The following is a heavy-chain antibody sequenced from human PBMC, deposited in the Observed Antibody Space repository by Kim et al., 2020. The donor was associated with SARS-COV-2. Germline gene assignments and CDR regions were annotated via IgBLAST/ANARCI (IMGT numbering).Heavy chain of an antibody. CDR3: ARHEPHDYYYGMDV. CDR2: IYYSGST. J-gene: IGHJ6*02. CDR1: GGSISSYY. Sequence: SETLSLTCTVSGGSISSYYWRWIRQPPGKGLEWIGYIYYSGSTNYNPSLKSRVTISVDTSKNQFSLKLSSVTAADTAVYYCARHEPHDYYYGMDVWGQGTPVTVSS. V-gene: IGHV4-59*08.